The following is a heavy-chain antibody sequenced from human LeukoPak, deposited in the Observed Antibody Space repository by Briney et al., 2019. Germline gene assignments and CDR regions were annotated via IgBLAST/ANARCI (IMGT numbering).Heavy chain of an antibody. V-gene: IGHV3-23*01. D-gene: IGHD4-17*01. CDR1: GFTLTIYA. CDR3: AKERLGGNYGDYAVDY. J-gene: IGHJ4*02. CDR2: VTGRGEGT. Sequence: GRTLRLSCAASGFTLTIYAMGGVPDDPGRGREWGSYVTGRGEGTHYTDSPKGRFSISRNNSKKTLDLHMDSLRAEDTAVYYCAKERLGGNYGDYAVDYWGQGTMVTVSS.